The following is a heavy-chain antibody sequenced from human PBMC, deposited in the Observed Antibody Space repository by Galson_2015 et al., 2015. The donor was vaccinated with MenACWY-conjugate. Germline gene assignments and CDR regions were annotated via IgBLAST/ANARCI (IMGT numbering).Heavy chain of an antibody. D-gene: IGHD3-10*01. CDR3: ASTGFGEDY. J-gene: IGHJ4*02. Sequence: SLRLSCAASGFNFSSYAMSWIRQAPGKGLEWVSGISASGGSTYYADSVKGRLSISRDNSKNIFYLQMNSLRAEDTAVYYCASTGFGEDYWGQGTLVTVSS. CDR2: ISASGGST. CDR1: GFNFSSYA. V-gene: IGHV3-23*01.